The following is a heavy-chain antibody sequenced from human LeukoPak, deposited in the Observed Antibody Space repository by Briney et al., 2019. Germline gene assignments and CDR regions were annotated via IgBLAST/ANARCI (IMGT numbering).Heavy chain of an antibody. CDR1: GFTFDDYA. CDR3: AKDKVAVAGTSGGIDY. CDR2: ISWNSGSI. J-gene: IGHJ4*02. D-gene: IGHD6-19*01. V-gene: IGHV3-9*01. Sequence: PGRSLRLSCAASGFTFDDYAMHWVRQAPGKGLEWVSGISWNSGSIGYADSVKGRFTISRDNAKNSLYLQMNSLRAEDTALYYCAKDKVAVAGTSGGIDYWGQGTLVTVSS.